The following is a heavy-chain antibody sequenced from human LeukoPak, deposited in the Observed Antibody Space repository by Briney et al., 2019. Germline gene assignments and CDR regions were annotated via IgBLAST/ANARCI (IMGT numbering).Heavy chain of an antibody. J-gene: IGHJ6*03. CDR2: IKQDGSEK. V-gene: IGHV3-7*01. CDR1: GFIFISYW. D-gene: IGHD3-10*01. Sequence: PGGFLRLSCAGSGFIFISYWMSWVRQAPGKGLEWVANIKQDGSEKYYVDSVKGRFTISRDNAKNSLYLQMNSLRAEDTAVYYCARVSSKAMVRGIITKKNYYYYYMDVWGKGTTVTISS. CDR3: ARVSSKAMVRGIITKKNYYYYYMDV.